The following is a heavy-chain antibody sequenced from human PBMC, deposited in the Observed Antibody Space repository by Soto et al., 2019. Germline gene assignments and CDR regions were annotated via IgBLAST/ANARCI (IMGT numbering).Heavy chain of an antibody. CDR3: ASSRGWYGWWFDP. CDR2: IYYSGST. CDR1: GGSISSSSYY. V-gene: IGHV4-39*01. Sequence: QLQLQESGPGLVKPSETLSLTCTVSGGSISSSSYYWGWIRQPPGKGLEWIGSIYYSGSTYYNPSLKSRVTICVDPSKHQFSLKLSSVTAADTAVYYCASSRGWYGWWFDPWGQGTLVTVSS. D-gene: IGHD6-19*01. J-gene: IGHJ5*02.